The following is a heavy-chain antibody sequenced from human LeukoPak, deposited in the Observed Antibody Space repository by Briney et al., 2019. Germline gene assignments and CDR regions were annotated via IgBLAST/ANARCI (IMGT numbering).Heavy chain of an antibody. D-gene: IGHD2-15*01. CDR1: GFTFSRYV. J-gene: IGHJ4*02. V-gene: IGHV3-23*01. Sequence: PGGTLRLSCAASGFTFSRYVMRWGRQAPGKGLEWVSVISIICYSTHYADSVKGPFTISRDNSKNTLFLQMNSLRAEDTAVYYCAKRAVGAAYHFDYWGQGTLVTVSS. CDR3: AKRAVGAAYHFDY. CDR2: ISIICYST.